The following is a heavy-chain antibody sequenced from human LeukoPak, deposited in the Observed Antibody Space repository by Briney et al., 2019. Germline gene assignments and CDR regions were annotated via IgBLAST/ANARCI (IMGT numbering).Heavy chain of an antibody. CDR1: GFTYRSYG. J-gene: IGHJ4*02. Sequence: GGSLRLSCAASGFTYRSYGMLWLRHAPGKGLECVAVIWYDGSNKYYADSVKGRFTISRDNSKNTLYLQMNSLRAEDTAVYYCARDVTYGDYAPVGYWGQGSLVTVSS. V-gene: IGHV3-33*01. D-gene: IGHD4-17*01. CDR2: IWYDGSNK. CDR3: ARDVTYGDYAPVGY.